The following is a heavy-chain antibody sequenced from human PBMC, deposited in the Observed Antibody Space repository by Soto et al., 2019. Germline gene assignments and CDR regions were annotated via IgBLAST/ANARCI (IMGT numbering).Heavy chain of an antibody. CDR2: IYYSGTT. CDR3: ARQPNYYDSSGYPVPFDY. V-gene: IGHV4-39*01. D-gene: IGHD3-22*01. J-gene: IGHJ4*02. Sequence: PSETLSLTCTVSGDSITSNSYFWAWIRQPPGKGLKWIGSIYYSGTTYYNPSLKSRVTISVDRSKNQFSLKLSSVTAADTTVYYCARQPNYYDSSGYPVPFDYWGQGTLVTVSS. CDR1: GDSITSNSYF.